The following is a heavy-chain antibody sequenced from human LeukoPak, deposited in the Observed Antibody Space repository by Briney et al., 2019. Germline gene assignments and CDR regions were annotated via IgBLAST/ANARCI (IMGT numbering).Heavy chain of an antibody. CDR2: IYYSGST. D-gene: IGHD3-3*01. CDR1: GGSISSYY. V-gene: IGHV4-59*01. J-gene: IGHJ3*02. CDR3: ARDTGRITIFGVVIASGAFDI. Sequence: SETLSLTCTVSGGSISSYYWSWIRQPPGKGLEWIGYIYYSGSTNYNPSLKSRVTISVDTSKSQFSLKLSSVTAADTAVYYCARDTGRITIFGVVIASGAFDIWGQGTMVTVSS.